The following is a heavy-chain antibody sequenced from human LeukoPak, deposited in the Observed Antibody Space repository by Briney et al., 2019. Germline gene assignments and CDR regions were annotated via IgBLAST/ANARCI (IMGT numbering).Heavy chain of an antibody. Sequence: GGSLRLFCAASGFTFSSYWMSWVRQAPGKGLEWVANIKQDGSEKYYVDSVKGRFTISRDNAKNSLYLQMNSLRAEDTAVYYCAREVSGSYYAFDYWGQGTLVTVSS. CDR3: AREVSGSYYAFDY. D-gene: IGHD1-26*01. CDR2: IKQDGSEK. J-gene: IGHJ4*02. V-gene: IGHV3-7*01. CDR1: GFTFSSYW.